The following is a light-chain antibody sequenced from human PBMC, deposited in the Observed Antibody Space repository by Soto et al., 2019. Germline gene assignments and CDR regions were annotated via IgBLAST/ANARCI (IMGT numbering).Light chain of an antibody. J-gene: IGLJ1*01. CDR1: SSDVGGCKF. CDR2: EVS. CDR3: SSCAGGNNPYV. Sequence: QSVLTQPPSASGSPGQSVTISCTGTSSDVGGCKFVSWYQQYPGKAPKLIIYEVSKRPSGVPDRFSGYKSGNTASLTVSGLQAEDEADYYCSSCAGGNNPYVFGTGTKLTVL. V-gene: IGLV2-8*01.